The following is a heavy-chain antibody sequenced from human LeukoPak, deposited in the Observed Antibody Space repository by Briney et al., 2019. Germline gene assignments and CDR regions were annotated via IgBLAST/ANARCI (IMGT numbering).Heavy chain of an antibody. CDR1: GYTLIELS. D-gene: IGHD3-10*02. V-gene: IGHV1-24*01. CDR2: FDPEDGET. J-gene: IGHJ6*03. Sequence: GASVKVSCKVSGYTLIELSMHWVRQAPGKGLEWMGGFDPEDGETIYAQKFQGRVTMTEDTSTDTAYMELSSLRSEDTAVYYCATTLFGEPLGYMDVWGKGTTVTVSS. CDR3: ATTLFGEPLGYMDV.